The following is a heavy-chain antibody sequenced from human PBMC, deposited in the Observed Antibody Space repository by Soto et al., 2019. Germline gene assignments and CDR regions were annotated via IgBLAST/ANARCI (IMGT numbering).Heavy chain of an antibody. J-gene: IGHJ5*02. CDR1: GGSISSYY. Sequence: SETLSLTCTVSGGSISSYYWSWIRQPPGKGLEWIGYIYYSGSTNYNPSLKSRVTISVDTSKNQFSLKLSSVTAADTAVYYCARQTGWFDPWGQGALVTVSS. CDR3: ARQTGWFDP. V-gene: IGHV4-59*08. CDR2: IYYSGST.